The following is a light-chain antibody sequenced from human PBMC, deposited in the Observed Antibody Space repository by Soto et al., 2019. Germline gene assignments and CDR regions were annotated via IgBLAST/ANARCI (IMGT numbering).Light chain of an antibody. V-gene: IGKV3-15*01. CDR2: NPA. CDR3: QQYDDWPLT. CDR1: QSVSAN. J-gene: IGKJ4*01. Sequence: EIVMTQSPATLSVSPGESATLSCRASQSVSANLAWYQQRPGQAPKLLLYNPATRATGIPARFSGSGSGTDFTLTISSLQSEDLAIYYCQQYDDWPLTFGGGTRGDVK.